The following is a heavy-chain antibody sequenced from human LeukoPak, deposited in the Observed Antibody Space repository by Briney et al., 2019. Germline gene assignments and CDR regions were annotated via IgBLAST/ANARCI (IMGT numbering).Heavy chain of an antibody. CDR1: GGSISSGGSS. CDR2: IYHSGST. J-gene: IGHJ5*02. D-gene: IGHD6-6*01. Sequence: SETLPLTCAVSGGSISSGGSSWSWIRQPPGKGLEWIGYIYHSGSTYYNPSLKSRVTISVDRSKNQFSLKLSSVTVADTAVYYCARGGRHDWFDPWGQGTLVTVSS. V-gene: IGHV4-30-2*01. CDR3: ARGGRHDWFDP.